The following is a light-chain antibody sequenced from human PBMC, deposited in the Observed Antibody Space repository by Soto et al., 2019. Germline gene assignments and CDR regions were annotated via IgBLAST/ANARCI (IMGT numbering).Light chain of an antibody. J-gene: IGLJ2*01. CDR2: EDN. V-gene: IGLV6-57*01. CDR3: QSYDSSNHAVVV. CDR1: SGSIASNY. Sequence: NFMLTQPHSVSESPGKTVTISCTRSSGSIASNYVQWYQQRPGSSPTTVIYEDNQRPSGVPDRFSGSIDSSSNSASLTISGLKTEDEADYYCQSYDSSNHAVVVFGGGTKLTVL.